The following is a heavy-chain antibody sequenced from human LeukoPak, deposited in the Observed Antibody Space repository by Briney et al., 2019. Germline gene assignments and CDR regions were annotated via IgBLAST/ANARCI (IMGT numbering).Heavy chain of an antibody. CDR2: ISYDGSNK. CDR1: GFTFSSYG. CDR3: AKDPSN. V-gene: IGHV3-30*18. J-gene: IGHJ4*02. Sequence: GRSLRLSCAASGFTFSSYGMHWVRRAPGKGLEWVAVISYDGSNKYYADSVKGRFTISRDNSKNTLYLQMNSLRAEDTAVYYCAKDPSNWGQGTLVTVSS.